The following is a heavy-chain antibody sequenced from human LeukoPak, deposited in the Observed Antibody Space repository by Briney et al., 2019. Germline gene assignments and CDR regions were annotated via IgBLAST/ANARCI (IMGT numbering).Heavy chain of an antibody. CDR3: ASGSGGKGDY. CDR1: GGSISSSSYY. J-gene: IGHJ4*02. Sequence: PSETLSLTCTVSGGSISSSSYYWGWIRQPPGKGLEWIGSIYYSGSTYYNPSLKSRVTISVDTSKNQFSLELSSVTAADTAVYYCASGSGGKGDYWGQGTLVTVSS. CDR2: IYYSGST. V-gene: IGHV4-39*01. D-gene: IGHD3-10*01.